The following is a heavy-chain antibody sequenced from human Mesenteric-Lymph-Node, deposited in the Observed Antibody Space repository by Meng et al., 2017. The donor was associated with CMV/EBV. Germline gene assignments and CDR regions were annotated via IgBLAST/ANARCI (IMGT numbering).Heavy chain of an antibody. D-gene: IGHD3-10*01. CDR3: ARGGDGSGSYWRNWFDA. Sequence: SETLSLTCTVSGYSISSGYYWGWIRQPPGKGLEWIGSIYHSGSTYYNPSLRSRVTISADSSRNQFSLRLTSVTAADTAVYHCARGGDGSGSYWRNWFDAWGRGTLVTVSS. V-gene: IGHV4-38-2*02. CDR1: GYSISSGYY. J-gene: IGHJ5*02. CDR2: IYHSGST.